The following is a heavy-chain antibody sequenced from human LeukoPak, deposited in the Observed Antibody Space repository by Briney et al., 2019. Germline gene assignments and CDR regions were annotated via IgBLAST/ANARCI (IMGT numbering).Heavy chain of an antibody. CDR3: ARHEVQQLV. Sequence: PGASLRLSCAASGFTFSSHWMTWVRQAPGKGLEWVANINQDGSEEYYVDSLMGRFSISRDNAKKSLYLQMNSLRADDTAVYYCARHEVQQLVWGQGTLVTVSS. D-gene: IGHD6-13*01. CDR1: GFTFSSHW. CDR2: INQDGSEE. V-gene: IGHV3-7*05. J-gene: IGHJ4*02.